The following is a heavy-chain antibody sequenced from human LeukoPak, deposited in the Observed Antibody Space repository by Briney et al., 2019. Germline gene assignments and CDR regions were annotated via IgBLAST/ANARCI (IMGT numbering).Heavy chain of an antibody. CDR2: ISGGGGST. J-gene: IGHJ4*02. D-gene: IGHD3-9*01. Sequence: PGGSLRLSCAASGFTFDDYAMHWVRQAPGKGLEWVSTISGGGGSTYYADSVKGRFTISRDNARNILYLQMNSLRAEDTAVYYCARVYDVLTGGFDHWGQGALVTVSS. CDR3: ARVYDVLTGGFDH. V-gene: IGHV3-23*01. CDR1: GFTFDDYA.